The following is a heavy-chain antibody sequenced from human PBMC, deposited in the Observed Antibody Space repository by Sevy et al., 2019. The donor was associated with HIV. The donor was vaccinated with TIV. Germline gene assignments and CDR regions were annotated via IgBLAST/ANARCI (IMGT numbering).Heavy chain of an antibody. J-gene: IGHJ3*01. Sequence: GGSLRLSCAASGFTFSNYWMHWVRQAPGKGLVWVSRIKTDGSSRDSADSVKGRFFISRDNAKNLVNLQMDSLRAEDTAVYYCAREGDTVLVPTAVDAFDFWGQGTMVTVSS. V-gene: IGHV3-74*01. CDR3: AREGDTVLVPTAVDAFDF. CDR1: GFTFSNYW. CDR2: IKTDGSSR. D-gene: IGHD2-2*01.